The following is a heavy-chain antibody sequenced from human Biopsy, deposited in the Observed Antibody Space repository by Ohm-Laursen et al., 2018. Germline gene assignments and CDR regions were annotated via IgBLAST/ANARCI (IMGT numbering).Heavy chain of an antibody. Sequence: SLRLSCTASGFTFSASAVHWVRQVSGKGLEWVGRIRSKAKSYATAYAASVTGRFTISRDDSKNTTYLQMNSLKTEDTAVYYCTLEGAGFDNWGQGTLVTVSS. D-gene: IGHD3-10*01. J-gene: IGHJ4*02. CDR1: GFTFSASA. CDR3: TLEGAGFDN. V-gene: IGHV3-73*01. CDR2: IRSKAKSYAT.